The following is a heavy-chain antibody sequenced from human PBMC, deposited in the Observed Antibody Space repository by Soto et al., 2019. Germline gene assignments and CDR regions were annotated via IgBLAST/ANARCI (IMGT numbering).Heavy chain of an antibody. J-gene: IGHJ5*02. V-gene: IGHV4-31*03. Sequence: QVQLQESGPGLVKPSQTLSLTCTVSGDSINSGDYYWSWIRQDPGKGLEWIGYLHYSGSSYYNPSLKSRVTISADTSKNQFSLRLSSVTAADTPVYYCARSSHRGGRWFDPWGQGTRVTVSS. D-gene: IGHD2-21*01. CDR2: LHYSGSS. CDR3: ARSSHRGGRWFDP. CDR1: GDSINSGDYY.